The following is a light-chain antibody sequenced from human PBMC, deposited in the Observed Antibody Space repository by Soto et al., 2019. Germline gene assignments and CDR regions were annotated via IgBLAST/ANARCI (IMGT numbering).Light chain of an antibody. CDR2: GAS. J-gene: IGKJ1*01. V-gene: IGKV3-11*01. CDR3: QQSNTWPRT. CDR1: QSVSNY. Sequence: EIVLTQSPATLSLSPGEGATLSCRASQSVSNYLAWYQQKPGQAPRLLIYGASSRATGIPDRFSGSGSGTDFTLTISGLQSEDFAVYYCQQSNTWPRTFGQGTKVDIK.